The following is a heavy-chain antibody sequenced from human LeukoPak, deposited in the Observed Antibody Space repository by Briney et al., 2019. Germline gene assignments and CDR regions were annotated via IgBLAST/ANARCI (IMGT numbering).Heavy chain of an antibody. J-gene: IGHJ6*02. Sequence: ASVKVSCKVSGYTLTELSMHWVRQAPGKGLEWMGGFDPEDGETIYAQKFQGRVTMTEDTSTDTAYMELSSLRSEDTAVYYCATGAPSARDYYYYGMDVWGQGTTVTVSS. CDR2: FDPEDGET. CDR3: ATGAPSARDYYYYGMDV. CDR1: GYTLTELS. V-gene: IGHV1-24*01. D-gene: IGHD1-26*01.